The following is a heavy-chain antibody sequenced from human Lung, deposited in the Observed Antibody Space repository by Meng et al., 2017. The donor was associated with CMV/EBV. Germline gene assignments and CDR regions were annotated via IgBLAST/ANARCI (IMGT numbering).Heavy chain of an antibody. V-gene: IGHV1-18*01. J-gene: IGHJ4*02. CDR3: AREGGGLPPDY. CDR2: VSAYNGNT. CDR1: GYSFNTYG. Sequence: SCKASGYSFNTYGIAWVRPAPGQGLEWMGWVSAYNGNTNYAQILQDRVTMTTDTSTNTAYMELRSLRSDDTAKYYCAREGGGLPPDYWGQGTLVTVSS. D-gene: IGHD4-23*01.